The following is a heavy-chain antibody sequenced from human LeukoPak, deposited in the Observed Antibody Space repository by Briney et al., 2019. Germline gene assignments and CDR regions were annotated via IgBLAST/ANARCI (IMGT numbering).Heavy chain of an antibody. Sequence: SVKVSCKASGGDFNSHIINWVRQAPGQGLEWMGRIIPMRNLANYAHKFQGRVIISADKSRRTAYMELSSLASDDAAVYYCARGKYCSGGECYSVRTSYDGFDSWGQGTVVSVSS. D-gene: IGHD2-15*01. J-gene: IGHJ5*01. CDR2: IIPMRNLA. CDR1: GGDFNSHI. CDR3: ARGKYCSGGECYSVRTSYDGFDS. V-gene: IGHV1-69*02.